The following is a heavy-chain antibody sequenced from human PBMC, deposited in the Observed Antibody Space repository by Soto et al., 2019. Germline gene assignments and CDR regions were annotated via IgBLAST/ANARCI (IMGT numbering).Heavy chain of an antibody. CDR3: ATLPRLDGMDV. J-gene: IGHJ6*02. V-gene: IGHV4-38-2*01. Sequence: PSETLSLTCAVSGYSIIIGHSWGWSRQPPGKGLEWIGSIFHTGSTYYNPSLKSRVTLSVDTSKNQYSLKLSSVTAADTAVYFCATLPRLDGMDVWGQGTTVTVSS. CDR2: IFHTGST. D-gene: IGHD6-25*01. CDR1: GYSIIIGHS.